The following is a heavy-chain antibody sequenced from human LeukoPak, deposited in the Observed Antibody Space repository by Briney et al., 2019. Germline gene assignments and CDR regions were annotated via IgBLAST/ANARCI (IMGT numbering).Heavy chain of an antibody. CDR1: GFTFSSYA. CDR2: ISGSGGST. V-gene: IGHV3-23*01. Sequence: PGGSLRLSCAASGFTFSSYAMNWARQAPGKGLEWVSAISGSGGSTYYADSVKGRFTISRDNSKNTLYLQMNSLRAEDTAVYYCAKDTDYYDSSGYLYFDYWGQGTLVTVSS. J-gene: IGHJ4*02. D-gene: IGHD3-22*01. CDR3: AKDTDYYDSSGYLYFDY.